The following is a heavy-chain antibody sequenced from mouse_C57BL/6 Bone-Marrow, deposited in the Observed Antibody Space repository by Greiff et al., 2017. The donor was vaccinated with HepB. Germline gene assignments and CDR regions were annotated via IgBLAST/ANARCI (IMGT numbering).Heavy chain of an antibody. CDR1: GYAFTNYL. V-gene: IGHV1-54*01. CDR2: INPGSGGT. J-gene: IGHJ3*01. D-gene: IGHD2-4*01. CDR3: ARSPVYDYTWFAY. Sequence: VKLQESGAELVRPGTSVKVSCKASGYAFTNYLIEWVKQRPGQGLEWIGVINPGSGGTNYNEKFKGKATLTADKSSSTAYMQLSSLTSEDSAVYFCARSPVYDYTWFAYWGQGTLVTVSA.